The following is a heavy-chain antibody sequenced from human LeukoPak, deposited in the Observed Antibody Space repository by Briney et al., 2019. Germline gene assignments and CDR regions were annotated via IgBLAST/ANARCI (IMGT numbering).Heavy chain of an antibody. CDR1: GFTFSSYS. V-gene: IGHV3-21*01. J-gene: IGHJ5*02. Sequence: GGSLRLSCAASGFTFSSYSMNWVRQAPGKGLEWVSSISSSSSYIYYADSVKGRFTISRDNAKNSLYLQMNSLRAEDTAVYYCARAQYYYDSSGAVGFDRWGQGTLVTVSS. CDR3: ARAQYYYDSSGAVGFDR. CDR2: ISSSSSYI. D-gene: IGHD3-22*01.